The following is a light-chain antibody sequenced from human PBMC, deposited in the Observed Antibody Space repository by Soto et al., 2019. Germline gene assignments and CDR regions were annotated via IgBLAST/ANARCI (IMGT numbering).Light chain of an antibody. J-gene: IGKJ1*01. CDR1: QGISSA. V-gene: IGKV1-13*02. Sequence: AIQLTPSQSSLSASVGDRVTITCRASQGISSALAWYQQKPGKAPKLLIYDASSLESGVPSRFSGSGSGTEFTLTISSLQPDDFATYYCQHYNSYSEAFGQGTKVDI. CDR2: DAS. CDR3: QHYNSYSEA.